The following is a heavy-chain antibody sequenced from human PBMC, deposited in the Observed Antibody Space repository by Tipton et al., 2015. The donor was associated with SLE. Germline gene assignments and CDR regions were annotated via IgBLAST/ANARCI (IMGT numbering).Heavy chain of an antibody. CDR2: IYYSGNT. CDR1: GGSISSSSYY. CDR3: ARDSIIFRGVGGFDY. J-gene: IGHJ4*02. V-gene: IGHV4-61*05. D-gene: IGHD3-10*01. Sequence: TLSLTCTVSGGSISSSSYYWGWIRQPPGKGLEWIGYIYYSGNTNYNPSLKSRVTISVDKSKNQLSLKLSSVTAADTAVYYCARDSIIFRGVGGFDYWGQGTLFTVSS.